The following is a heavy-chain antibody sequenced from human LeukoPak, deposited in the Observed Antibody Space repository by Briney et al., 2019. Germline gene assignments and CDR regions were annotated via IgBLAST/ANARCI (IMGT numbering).Heavy chain of an antibody. CDR3: AELGITMIGGV. CDR1: GFTFDDYA. Sequence: PGRSLRLSCAASGFTFDDYAMHWVRQAPGKGLEWVSGIGWNSDSIGYADSVKGRFTISRDNAKNSLYLQMNSLRAEDTAVYYCAELGITMIGGVWGKGTTVTISS. CDR2: IGWNSDSI. D-gene: IGHD3-10*02. V-gene: IGHV3-9*01. J-gene: IGHJ6*04.